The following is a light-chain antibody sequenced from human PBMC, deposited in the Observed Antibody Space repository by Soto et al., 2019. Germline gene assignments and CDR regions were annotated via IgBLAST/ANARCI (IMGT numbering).Light chain of an antibody. CDR3: QQANSFPLT. Sequence: DIQMTQSPSTLSGSVGDRVTITCRASQTISSWLAWYQQKLGKAPKLLIYAASSLQSGVPSRFSGSGSGTDFTLTISSLQPEDFATYYCQQANSFPLTFGGGTKVDIK. CDR2: AAS. J-gene: IGKJ4*01. V-gene: IGKV1-12*01. CDR1: QTISSW.